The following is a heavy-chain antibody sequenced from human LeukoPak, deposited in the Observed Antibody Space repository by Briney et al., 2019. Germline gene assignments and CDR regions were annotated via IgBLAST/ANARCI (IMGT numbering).Heavy chain of an antibody. J-gene: IGHJ4*02. CDR2: INHSGST. Sequence: SETLSLTCAVYGGSFSGYYWSWIRQPPGKGLEWIGEINHSGSTNYNPSPKSRVTISVDTSKNQFSLKLSSVTAADTAVYYCASWRLGAANGAIDYWGQGTLVTVSS. CDR1: GGSFSGYY. V-gene: IGHV4-34*01. D-gene: IGHD3-16*01. CDR3: ASWRLGAANGAIDY.